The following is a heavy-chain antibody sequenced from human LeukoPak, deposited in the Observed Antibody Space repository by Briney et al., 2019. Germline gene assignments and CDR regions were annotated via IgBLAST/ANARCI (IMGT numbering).Heavy chain of an antibody. D-gene: IGHD2-2*01. CDR1: GYIFSSYG. CDR2: ISADNGNT. Sequence: SVKPSCQVSGYIFSSYGISWVRQAPRQGLEWMGWISADNGNTNYVQKFQGRVAMTTDTSTSTAYMELRSLRSDDTAVYYCARALYHTFDYWGQGTLVTVSS. V-gene: IGHV1-18*01. J-gene: IGHJ4*02. CDR3: ARALYHTFDY.